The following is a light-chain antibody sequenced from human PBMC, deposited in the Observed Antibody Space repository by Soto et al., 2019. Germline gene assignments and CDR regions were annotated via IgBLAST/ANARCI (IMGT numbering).Light chain of an antibody. CDR1: SSDIGGYDY. CDR2: DVS. CDR3: NSYTTSSSLYV. V-gene: IGLV2-14*01. Sequence: QSALTQPASVSGSPGQSITISCTGTSSDIGGYDYVSWYQQYPGKAPKLMIYDVSNRPSGVSDGFSGSKSANTASLTISGLQAEDEADYYCNSYTTSSSLYVFGTGTKLTVL. J-gene: IGLJ1*01.